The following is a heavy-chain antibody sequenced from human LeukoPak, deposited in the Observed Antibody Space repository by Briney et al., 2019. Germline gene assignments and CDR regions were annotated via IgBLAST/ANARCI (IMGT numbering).Heavy chain of an antibody. CDR3: AREVPVEGNNWFDP. J-gene: IGHJ5*02. D-gene: IGHD6-19*01. CDR1: GGSISSYY. V-gene: IGHV4-59*01. Sequence: PSETLSLTCTVSGGSISSYYWSWIRQPPGKGLEWIGYIYYSGSTNYNPSLKSRVTISVTSKNQFSLKLSSVTAADTAVYFCAREVPVEGNNWFDPWGQGALVTVSS. CDR2: IYYSGST.